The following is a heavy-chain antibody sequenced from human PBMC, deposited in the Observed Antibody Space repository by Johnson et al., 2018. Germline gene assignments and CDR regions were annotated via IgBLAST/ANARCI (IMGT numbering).Heavy chain of an antibody. CDR2: IKGRSSGGTI. Sequence: VQLVQSGGALVKPGGSLRLSCAASGFTFRDAWMTWVRQVPGKGLECVGRIKGRSSGGTIDYATPVKGRFTISRDDSEKRLYLQTNSLKAEDTGVYYCTTVADVETTLDGAFAFWGQGTMVTGSP. J-gene: IGHJ3*01. CDR1: GFTFRDAW. D-gene: IGHD1-1*01. V-gene: IGHV3-15*02. CDR3: TTVADVETTLDGAFAF.